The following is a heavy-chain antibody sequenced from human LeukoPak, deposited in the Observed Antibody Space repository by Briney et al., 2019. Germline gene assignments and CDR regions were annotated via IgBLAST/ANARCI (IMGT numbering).Heavy chain of an antibody. CDR2: VSHSGDYI. CDR1: GFSLSRHR. V-gene: IGHV3-21*06. J-gene: IGHJ4*02. Sequence: GGSLRLSCAASGFSLSRHRMNWVRPAPGKGLEWVSSVSHSGDYIHDADSVKGRLTISKDNAKNSLELQMNSLRAEDTAVCYCARALLGYYFDYWGQGPLVPVSS. D-gene: IGHD2-15*01. CDR3: ARALLGYYFDY.